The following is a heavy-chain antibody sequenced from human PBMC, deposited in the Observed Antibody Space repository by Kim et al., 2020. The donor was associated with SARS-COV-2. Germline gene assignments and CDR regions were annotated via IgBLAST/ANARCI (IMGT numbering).Heavy chain of an antibody. CDR2: GSEK. J-gene: IGHJ6*02. CDR3: ARTGGMDV. V-gene: IGHV3-7*03. Sequence: GSEKYYVDSVKGRFTISRDNAKNSLYLQMNGLRAEDTAVYYCARTGGMDVWGQGTTVTVSS.